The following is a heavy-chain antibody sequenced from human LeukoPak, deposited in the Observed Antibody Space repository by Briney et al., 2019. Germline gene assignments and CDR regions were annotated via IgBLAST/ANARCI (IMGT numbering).Heavy chain of an antibody. CDR2: MNPNSGNT. J-gene: IGHJ4*02. V-gene: IGHV1-8*01. CDR1: GYTFTSYD. Sequence: ASVTVSFKASGYTFTSYDINWVRQAPGQGREGVGWMNPNSGNTGYAQKFQGRVTITRNTSISTAYMELSSLRSEDTAVYYCARFSGSYISVWGQGTLVTVSS. D-gene: IGHD3-10*01. CDR3: ARFSGSYISV.